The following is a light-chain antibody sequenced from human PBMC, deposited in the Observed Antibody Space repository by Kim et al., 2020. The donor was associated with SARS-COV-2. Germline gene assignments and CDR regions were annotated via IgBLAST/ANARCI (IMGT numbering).Light chain of an antibody. CDR3: QQYDDWPLLS. J-gene: IGKJ4*01. CDR1: QSVGNN. V-gene: IGKV3-15*01. Sequence: IVMTQSPAPLSVSPGERVTLSCRASQSVGNNLAWYQQRPGQAPRLLIYGASTRATDVSDRFSGSGSGTEFTLTIRSLQSDDLAVYHCQQYDDWPLLSFGGGTKVDIK. CDR2: GAS.